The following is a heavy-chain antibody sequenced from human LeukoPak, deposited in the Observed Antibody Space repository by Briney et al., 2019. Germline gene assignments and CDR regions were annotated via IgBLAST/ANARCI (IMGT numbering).Heavy chain of an antibody. CDR3: ARVLGYYDILTGYYSGWYYYYYMDV. Sequence: GGSLRLSCAASGFTVSSNYMSWVRQAPGKGLEWVSVIYSGGSKYYADSVKGRFTISRDNSKNTLYLQMNSLRAEDTAVYYCARVLGYYDILTGYYSGWYYYYYMDVWGKGTTVTISS. J-gene: IGHJ6*03. V-gene: IGHV3-53*01. CDR2: IYSGGSK. D-gene: IGHD3-9*01. CDR1: GFTVSSNY.